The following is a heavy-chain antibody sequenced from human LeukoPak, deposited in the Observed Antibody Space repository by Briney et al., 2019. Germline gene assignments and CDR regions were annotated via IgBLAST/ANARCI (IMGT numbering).Heavy chain of an antibody. CDR1: GYTFTAYY. V-gene: IGHV1-2*02. D-gene: IGHD1-1*01. Sequence: ASVKVSCKASGYTFTAYYIHWLRQAPGQGLEWIGWINPNTGGTNFAQRFQGRVTMTRDTSINTAYMELSSLRSDDTAMYYCAREGAPQLSSYFDHWGQGTLVTVSS. J-gene: IGHJ4*02. CDR3: AREGAPQLSSYFDH. CDR2: INPNTGGT.